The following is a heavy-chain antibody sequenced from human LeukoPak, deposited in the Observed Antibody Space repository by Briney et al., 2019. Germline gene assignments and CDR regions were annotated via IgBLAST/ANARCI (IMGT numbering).Heavy chain of an antibody. CDR2: INHSGST. V-gene: IGHV4-34*01. D-gene: IGHD5-18*01. CDR1: GGSFRGYY. J-gene: IGHJ4*02. CDR3: ARGGGYSYGDSDY. Sequence: SETLSLTCAVYGGSFRGYYWSWIRQPPGKGLEWMGEINHSGSTNYKPSLKSRVTISVDTSKNQFSLKMSCVTAADTAVYYCARGGGYSYGDSDYWGQGTLVTVSS.